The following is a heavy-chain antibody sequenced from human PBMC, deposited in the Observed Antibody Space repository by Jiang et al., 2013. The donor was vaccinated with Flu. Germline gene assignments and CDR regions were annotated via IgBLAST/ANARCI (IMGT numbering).Heavy chain of an antibody. V-gene: IGHV4-34*01. J-gene: IGHJ6*02. CDR2: INHSGST. CDR3: ARGFGDIVATTDRYYYYYGMDV. CDR1: GGSFSGYY. D-gene: IGHD5-12*01. Sequence: LLKPSETLSLTCAVYGGSFSGYYWSWIRQPPGKGLEWIGEINHSGSTNYNPSLKSRVTISVDTSKNQFSLKLSSVTAADTAVYYCARGFGDIVATTDRYYYYYGMDVWGQGTTVTVSS.